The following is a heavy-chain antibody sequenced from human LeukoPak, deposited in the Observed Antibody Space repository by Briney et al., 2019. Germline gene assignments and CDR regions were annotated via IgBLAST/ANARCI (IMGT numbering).Heavy chain of an antibody. Sequence: PSETLSLTCTVSGGSISSYYWSWIRQPPGKGLEWIGYIYYSGSTNYNPSLKSRVTISVDTSKNQFSLKLSSVTAADTAVYFCTRDRAHGTQDYWGQGTLVTVS. D-gene: IGHD1-26*01. J-gene: IGHJ4*02. V-gene: IGHV4-59*01. CDR3: TRDRAHGTQDY. CDR1: GGSISSYY. CDR2: IYYSGST.